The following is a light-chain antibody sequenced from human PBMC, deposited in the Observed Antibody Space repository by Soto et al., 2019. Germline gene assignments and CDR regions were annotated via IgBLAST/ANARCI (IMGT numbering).Light chain of an antibody. V-gene: IGKV1-5*01. CDR1: QSVSSW. CDR3: QQYNSSPWT. CDR2: DAS. J-gene: IGKJ1*01. Sequence: DIQMTQSPSTLSASVGDRVTITWRASQSVSSWLAWYQQKPGKAPKLLIYDASSLESGVPSRFSGSGSGTDFTLTISSLQPEDFATYYCQQYNSSPWTFGQGTKVDIK.